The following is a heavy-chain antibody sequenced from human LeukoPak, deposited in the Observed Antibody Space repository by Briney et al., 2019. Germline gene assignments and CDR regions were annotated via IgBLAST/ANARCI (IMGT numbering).Heavy chain of an antibody. D-gene: IGHD3-22*01. Sequence: GRSLSLSCAASGFTFSSYAMHWVRQAPGKGLERVAVISYDGSNKYYADSVKGRFTISRDNSKNTLYLQMNSLRAEDTAVYYCAREVSSRTMIVVVHYYFDYWGQGTLVTVSS. CDR3: AREVSSRTMIVVVHYYFDY. J-gene: IGHJ4*02. CDR1: GFTFSSYA. V-gene: IGHV3-30-3*01. CDR2: ISYDGSNK.